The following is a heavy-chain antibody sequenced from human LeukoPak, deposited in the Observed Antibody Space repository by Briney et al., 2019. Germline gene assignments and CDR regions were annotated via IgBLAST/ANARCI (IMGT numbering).Heavy chain of an antibody. CDR3: AKYDDTSGYLLYFDY. V-gene: IGHV4-31*03. J-gene: IGHJ4*02. CDR2: IYYSGST. Sequence: PSQTLSLTCTVSGGSISSGGYYWSWIRQHPGKGLEWIGYIYYSGSTNYNPSLKSRVTISADMSKNQYSLNLSSVTAADTAVYYCAKYDDTSGYLLYFDYWGQGTLVTVSS. CDR1: GGSISSGGYY. D-gene: IGHD3-22*01.